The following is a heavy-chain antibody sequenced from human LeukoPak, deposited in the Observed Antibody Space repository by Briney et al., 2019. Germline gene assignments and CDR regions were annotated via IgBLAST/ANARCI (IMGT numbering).Heavy chain of an antibody. V-gene: IGHV1-18*04. CDR3: ARDPGRVWSSSWPYYYYYMDV. J-gene: IGHJ6*03. D-gene: IGHD6-13*01. CDR2: ISAYNGNT. Sequence: ASVKVSCKASGYTFTSYCISWVRQAPGQGLGLMGWISAYNGNTNYAQKLQGRVTMTTDTSTSTAYMELRSLRSDDTAVYYCARDPGRVWSSSWPYYYYYMDVWGKGTTVTISS. CDR1: GYTFTSYC.